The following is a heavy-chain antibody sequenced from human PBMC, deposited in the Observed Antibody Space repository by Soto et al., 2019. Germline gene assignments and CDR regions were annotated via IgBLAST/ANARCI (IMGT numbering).Heavy chain of an antibody. CDR3: AKDIREQLLSGMDV. D-gene: IGHD6-6*01. CDR1: GFAFEDYA. Sequence: EVQLVESGGGLVQPGRSLRLSCAASGFAFEDYAMHWVRQAPGKGLEWVSGISWNSGSIGYADSVKGRFTISRDNAKNSLYLQMNSLRAEDTALYYCAKDIREQLLSGMDVWGQGTTVTVSS. V-gene: IGHV3-9*01. CDR2: ISWNSGSI. J-gene: IGHJ6*02.